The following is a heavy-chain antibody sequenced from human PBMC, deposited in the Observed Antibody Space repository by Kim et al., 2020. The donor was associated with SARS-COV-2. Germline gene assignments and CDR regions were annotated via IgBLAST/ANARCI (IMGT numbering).Heavy chain of an antibody. Sequence: ASVKVSCKASGYNFNDYYIHWVRQAPGQGLEWMGWINPNGGETNYAEKFHERVSMTRDTSINTAYVVLYRLAFDDTAVYYCARDSDPDYWGQGTLVTVSS. J-gene: IGHJ4*02. CDR3: ARDSDPDY. V-gene: IGHV1-2*02. CDR2: INPNGGET. CDR1: GYNFNDYY.